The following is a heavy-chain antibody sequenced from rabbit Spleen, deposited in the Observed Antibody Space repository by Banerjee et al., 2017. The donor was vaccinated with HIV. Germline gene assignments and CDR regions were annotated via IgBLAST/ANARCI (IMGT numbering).Heavy chain of an antibody. J-gene: IGHJ6*01. CDR1: GFSFSSSYW. CDR2: IYAGSSGSA. Sequence: QEQLEESGGGLVQPEGSLTLTCTASGFSFSSSYWICWVRQAPGKGLEWIACIYAGSSGSAYYASWAKGRFTISRTSSTKVTLQMTSLTAADTATYFCARDLVAVIGWNFSLWGPGTLVTVS. D-gene: IGHD1-1*01. CDR3: ARDLVAVIGWNFSL. V-gene: IGHV1S45*01.